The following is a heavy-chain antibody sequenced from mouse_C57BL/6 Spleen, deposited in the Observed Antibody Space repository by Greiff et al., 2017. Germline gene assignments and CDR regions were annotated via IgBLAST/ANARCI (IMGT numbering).Heavy chain of an antibody. CDR2: ISSGSSTI. Sequence: DVKLVESGGGLVKPGGSLKLSCAASGFTFSDYGMHWVRQAPEKGLEWVAYISSGSSTIYYADTVKGRFTISRDNAKNTLFLQMTSLRSEDTAMYYCARDDSSYPYYYAMDYWGQGTSVTVSS. J-gene: IGHJ4*01. D-gene: IGHD1-1*01. CDR3: ARDDSSYPYYYAMDY. CDR1: GFTFSDYG. V-gene: IGHV5-17*01.